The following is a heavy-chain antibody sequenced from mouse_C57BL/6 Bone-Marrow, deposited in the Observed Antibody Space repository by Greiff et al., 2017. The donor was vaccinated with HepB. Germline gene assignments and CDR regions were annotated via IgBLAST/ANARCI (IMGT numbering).Heavy chain of an antibody. Sequence: EVQLQQSGPELVKPGASVKISCKASGYTFTDYYMNWVKQSHGKSLEWIGDINPKNGGTSYKQKFKGKATLTVDKSSSTAYMELRSLTSEDSAVYYCARWDGYYGYFDYWGQGTPLTVSS. CDR2: INPKNGGT. D-gene: IGHD2-3*01. V-gene: IGHV1-26*01. J-gene: IGHJ2*01. CDR1: GYTFTDYY. CDR3: ARWDGYYGYFDY.